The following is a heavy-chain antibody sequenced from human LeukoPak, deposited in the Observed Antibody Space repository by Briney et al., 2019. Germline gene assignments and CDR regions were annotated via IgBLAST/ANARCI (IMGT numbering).Heavy chain of an antibody. CDR1: GGSISSSSYY. V-gene: IGHV4-39*07. Sequence: SETLSLTCTVSGGSISSSSYYWGWIRQPPGKGLEWIGSIYYSGSTYYNPSLKSRVTISVDTSKNRFSLKLSSVTAADTAVYYCAREAAIIPRRFDPWGQGTLVTVSS. D-gene: IGHD3-3*01. CDR3: AREAAIIPRRFDP. CDR2: IYYSGST. J-gene: IGHJ5*02.